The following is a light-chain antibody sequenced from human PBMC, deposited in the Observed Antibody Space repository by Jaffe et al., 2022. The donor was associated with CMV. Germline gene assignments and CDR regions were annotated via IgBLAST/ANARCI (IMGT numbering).Light chain of an antibody. CDR1: QAMSNA. CDR2: AAS. J-gene: IGKJ4*01. V-gene: IGKV1-NL1*01. CDR3: QQYYDTPRLT. Sequence: DIQMTQSPSSLSASVGDTVTITCRASQAMSNALAWYQQKPGRAPKLLVHAASRLEIGVPSRFSGSGSGTDFTLTINSLQPEDFATYYCQQYYDTPRLTFGGGSKVEIK.